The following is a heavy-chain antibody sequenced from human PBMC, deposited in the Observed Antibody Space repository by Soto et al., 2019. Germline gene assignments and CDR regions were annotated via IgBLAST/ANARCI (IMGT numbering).Heavy chain of an antibody. Sequence: QLQLQESGSGVVKPSQTLSLTCAVSGGSISSGGYSWSWIRQPPGKGLEWIGYIYHSGSTYYNPSLKSRVTIAVDRSKNQFSLKLSSVIAADTAVYYWARVPDRWGQGTLVTVSS. V-gene: IGHV4-30-2*01. CDR3: ARVPDR. CDR2: IYHSGST. D-gene: IGHD2-2*01. J-gene: IGHJ5*02. CDR1: GGSISSGGYS.